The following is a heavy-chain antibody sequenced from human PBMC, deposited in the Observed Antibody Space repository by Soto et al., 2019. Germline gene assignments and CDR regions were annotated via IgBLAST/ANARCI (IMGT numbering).Heavy chain of an antibody. CDR2: IYYSGST. J-gene: IGHJ4*02. CDR3: ARSWGYDFDS. V-gene: IGHV4-59*01. Sequence: QVQLQESGPGLVKPSETLSLTCTVSGGSISSYYWSWIRQPPGKGLEWIGYIYYSGSTNYSPSLKSRVTISVDTSKNHFSLKLSSVTAADTAVYYCARSWGYDFDSWGQGTLVTVSS. D-gene: IGHD3-16*01. CDR1: GGSISSYY.